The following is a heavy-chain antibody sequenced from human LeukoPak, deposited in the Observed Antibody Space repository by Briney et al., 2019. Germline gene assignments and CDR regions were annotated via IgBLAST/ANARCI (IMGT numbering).Heavy chain of an antibody. CDR2: VTGSGDST. CDR3: ANHKGSNWYSNY. J-gene: IGHJ4*02. CDR1: GLTFSSYA. D-gene: IGHD6-13*01. V-gene: IGHV3-23*01. Sequence: GGSMRLSCAASGLTFSSYAMSWVRQTPGKGLEWVSVVTGSGDSTNYADSVKGRFTISRDNSKNTVDLQMNSLRADDPAVYYCANHKGSNWYSNYWGQGTLVTVSS.